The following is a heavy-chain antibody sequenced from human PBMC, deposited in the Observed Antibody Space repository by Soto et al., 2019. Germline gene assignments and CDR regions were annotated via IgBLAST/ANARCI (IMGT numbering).Heavy chain of an antibody. D-gene: IGHD2-15*01. CDR1: GGTFSSYT. CDR2: IIPILGIA. Sequence: QVQLVQSGAEVKKPGSSVKVSCKASGGTFSSYTISWVRQAPGQGLEWMGRIIPILGIANYAQKFQGRVTITTDKFTDKAYMELGSLGSWDTAVYYWCRMGGVHCSGGSCYDYWGQGTLVTVSS. CDR3: CRMGGVHCSGGSCYDY. V-gene: IGHV1-69*02. J-gene: IGHJ4*02.